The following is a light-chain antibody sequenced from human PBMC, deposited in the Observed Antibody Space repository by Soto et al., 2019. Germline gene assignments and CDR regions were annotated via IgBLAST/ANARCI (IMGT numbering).Light chain of an antibody. CDR1: SSDIGGYNY. V-gene: IGLV2-14*03. Sequence: QSVLTQPASVSGSPGQSITISCTGTSSDIGGYNYVSWYQQHPGKAPKLIIYDVSNRPSGVSNRFSASKSGNTASLTISGLQAEDEADYYCNAYTSISTLLFGGGTKLTVL. CDR2: DVS. J-gene: IGLJ2*01. CDR3: NAYTSISTLL.